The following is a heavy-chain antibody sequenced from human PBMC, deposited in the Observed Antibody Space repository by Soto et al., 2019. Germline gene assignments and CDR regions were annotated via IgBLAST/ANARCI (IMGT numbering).Heavy chain of an antibody. V-gene: IGHV4-4*02. CDR1: RYSLSSDYW. CDR2: IYRSGSV. J-gene: IGHJ1*01. CDR3: ARVRRGTT. D-gene: IGHD1-1*01. Sequence: SDPLSLTCAIHRYSLSSDYWWTWVRQPPGKGLEWIGEIYRSGSVNYDPSLKSRVTILLDNSKNQFSLMLTSVTVADTAVYYCARVRRGTTWGLG.